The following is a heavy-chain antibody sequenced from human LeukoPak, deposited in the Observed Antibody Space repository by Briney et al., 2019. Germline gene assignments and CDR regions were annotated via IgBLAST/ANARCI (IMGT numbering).Heavy chain of an antibody. V-gene: IGHV4-59*01. Sequence: PSETLSLTCTVSGGSISSYYWSWIRRPPGKGLEWIGYIYYSGSTNYNPSLKSRVTISVDTSKNQFSLKLSSVTAADTAVYYCARDFFSSGWGDDAFDIWGQGTMVTVSS. J-gene: IGHJ3*02. CDR2: IYYSGST. D-gene: IGHD6-19*01. CDR3: ARDFFSSGWGDDAFDI. CDR1: GGSISSYY.